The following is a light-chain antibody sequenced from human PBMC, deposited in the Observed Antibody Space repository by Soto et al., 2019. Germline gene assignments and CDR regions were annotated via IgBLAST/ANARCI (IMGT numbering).Light chain of an antibody. CDR2: NVN. V-gene: IGLV2-14*03. CDR1: SSDVGRHNA. J-gene: IGLJ1*01. CDR3: SSYRVGGYYV. Sequence: QSALTQPASVSGSPGQSITISCSGTSSDVGRHNAVSWYQQHPGKVPQLMIYNVNIRPSGISDRFSASKSGNMASLTISGLQAEDEADYYCSSYRVGGYYVFGTGTKVTVL.